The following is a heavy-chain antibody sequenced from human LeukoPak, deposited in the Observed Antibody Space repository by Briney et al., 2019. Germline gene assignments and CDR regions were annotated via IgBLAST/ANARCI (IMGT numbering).Heavy chain of an antibody. J-gene: IGHJ3*02. CDR2: ISAYNGNT. D-gene: IGHD4-17*01. Sequence: ASVKVSCKASGYTFTSYGISWVRQAPGQGLEWMGWISAYNGNTNYAQKLQCRVTMTTDTSTSTAYMELRSLRSDDTAVYYCARGAYGDYESFDAFDIWGQGTMVTVSS. CDR3: ARGAYGDYESFDAFDI. CDR1: GYTFTSYG. V-gene: IGHV1-18*01.